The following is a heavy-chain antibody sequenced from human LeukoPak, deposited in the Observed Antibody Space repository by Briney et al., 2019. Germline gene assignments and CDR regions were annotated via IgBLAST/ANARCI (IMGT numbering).Heavy chain of an antibody. Sequence: ASVKVSCKASGYTFTGYYMHWVRQAPGQGLEWMGRISPNSGGTNYAQKFQGRVTMTRDTSISTAYMELSRLRSDDTAVYYCAREFYDILTGYHSWDYWGQGTLVTVSS. D-gene: IGHD3-9*01. J-gene: IGHJ4*02. CDR1: GYTFTGYY. V-gene: IGHV1-2*06. CDR3: AREFYDILTGYHSWDY. CDR2: ISPNSGGT.